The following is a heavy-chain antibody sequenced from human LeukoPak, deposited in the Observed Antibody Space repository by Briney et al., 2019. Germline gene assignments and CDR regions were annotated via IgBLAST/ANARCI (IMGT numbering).Heavy chain of an antibody. J-gene: IGHJ4*02. CDR2: IIPIFGTA. CDR3: AREITTQVFDY. V-gene: IGHV1-69*05. Sequence: GASVKVPCKASGGTFSGCAISWVRRAPGQGREWMGGIIPIFGTANYAQKFQGRVTITTDESTSTAYMELSSLRSEDTAAYYCAREITTQVFDYWGQGTLVTVSS. D-gene: IGHD1-1*01. CDR1: GGTFSGCA.